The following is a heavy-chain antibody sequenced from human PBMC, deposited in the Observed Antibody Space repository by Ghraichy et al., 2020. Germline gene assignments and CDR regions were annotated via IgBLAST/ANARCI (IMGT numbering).Heavy chain of an antibody. V-gene: IGHV6-1*01. D-gene: IGHD2-15*01. CDR2: TYYRSKWYN. Sequence: SETLSLTCAISGDSVSSNSAAWNWIRQSPSRGLEWLGRTYYRSKWYNDYAVSVKSRITINPDTSKNQFSLQLNSVTPEDTAVYYCARDRLAVVVASGGGSKAFDIWGQGTMVTVSS. CDR1: GDSVSSNSAA. CDR3: ARDRLAVVVASGGGSKAFDI. J-gene: IGHJ3*02.